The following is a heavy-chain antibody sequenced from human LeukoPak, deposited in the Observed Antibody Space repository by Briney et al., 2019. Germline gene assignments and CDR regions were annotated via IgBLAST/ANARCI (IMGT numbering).Heavy chain of an antibody. CDR1: GGSFSGYY. CDR3: ARGDRGSSFDY. J-gene: IGHJ4*02. D-gene: IGHD6-6*01. V-gene: IGHV4-34*01. CDR2: INHSGST. Sequence: SETLSLTCAVYGGSFSGYYWSWIRQPPGKGLEWIGEINHSGSTNYNPSLKSRVTISVDTSKNQFSLKLSSVTAADTAVYYCARGDRGSSFDYWGQGTLATVSS.